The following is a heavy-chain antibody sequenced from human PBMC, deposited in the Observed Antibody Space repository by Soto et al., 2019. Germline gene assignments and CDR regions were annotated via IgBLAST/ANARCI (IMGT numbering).Heavy chain of an antibody. Sequence: GGSLRLSCAASGSTFSDYYMSWIRQAPGKGLEWVSYISSSGSTIYYADSVKGRFTISRDNAKNSLYLQMNSLRAEDTAVYYCARGSRSRVRIAAAANDYWGQGTLVTVSS. J-gene: IGHJ4*02. CDR2: ISSSGSTI. D-gene: IGHD6-13*01. CDR3: ARGSRSRVRIAAAANDY. CDR1: GSTFSDYY. V-gene: IGHV3-11*01.